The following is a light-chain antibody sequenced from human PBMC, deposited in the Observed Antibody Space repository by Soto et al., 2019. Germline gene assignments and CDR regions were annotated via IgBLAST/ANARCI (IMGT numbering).Light chain of an antibody. Sequence: EIVMTQSPATLSVSPGERVTLSCRASRTVGSKLAWYQQKPGQAPRLLISDASTRATGIPARFSGSGSWTEFPLTISSLQSEHCAVYYCQQYSNWKTFGQGTKLEIK. V-gene: IGKV3-15*01. J-gene: IGKJ2*01. CDR1: RTVGSK. CDR2: DAS. CDR3: QQYSNWKT.